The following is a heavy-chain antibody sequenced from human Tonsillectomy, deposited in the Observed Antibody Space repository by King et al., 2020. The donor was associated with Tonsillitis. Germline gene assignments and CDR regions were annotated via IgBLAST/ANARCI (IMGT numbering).Heavy chain of an antibody. CDR3: AKKGVDISSSFDP. J-gene: IGHJ5*02. V-gene: IGHV3-23*04. Sequence: VQLVESGGGLVQPGGSLSLSCAVPGFTFSIPAMTWVRQPPGKGREGFSAIIGRGGGTYYAFSVKGRFTISRDNSKNTLYLQMSSLRAEDTALYYCAKKGVDISSSFDPWGQGTLVTVSS. D-gene: IGHD5-12*01. CDR2: IIGRGGGT. CDR1: GFTFSIPA.